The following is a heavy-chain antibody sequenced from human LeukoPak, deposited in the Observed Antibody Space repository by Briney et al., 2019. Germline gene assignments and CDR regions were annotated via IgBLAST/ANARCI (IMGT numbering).Heavy chain of an antibody. Sequence: GGSLRLSCAASGLTFSSYAMSWVRQAPGKGLEWVSAISGSGGSTYCADSVKGRFTISRDNSKNTLYLQMNSLRDEDTAVYYCAKHRFESGGYHSTDWGQGTLVTVSS. CDR3: AKHRFESGGYHSTD. J-gene: IGHJ4*02. CDR2: ISGSGGST. V-gene: IGHV3-23*01. CDR1: GLTFSSYA. D-gene: IGHD3-22*01.